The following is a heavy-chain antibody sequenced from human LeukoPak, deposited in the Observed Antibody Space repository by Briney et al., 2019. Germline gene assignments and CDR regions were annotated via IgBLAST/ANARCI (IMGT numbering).Heavy chain of an antibody. J-gene: IGHJ4*02. CDR2: VKSDGSEK. CDR3: ANWGSSWVFDY. V-gene: IGHV3-7*01. Sequence: PGGSLRLSCAASGFSFSGYWMTWVRQAPGKGLEWVANVKSDGSEKYYVDSVKGRFTISRDNAKNSLYLQMNSLRVEDTAVYFCANWGSSWVFDYWGQGTLVTVSS. D-gene: IGHD7-27*01. CDR1: GFSFSGYW.